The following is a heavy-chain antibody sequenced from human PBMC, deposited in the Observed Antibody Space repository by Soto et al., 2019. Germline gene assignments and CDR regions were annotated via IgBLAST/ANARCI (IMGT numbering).Heavy chain of an antibody. D-gene: IGHD3-16*01. Sequence: QVLLVQSGAEVKKPGASVKVSCKASGYTFTNFDLTWVRQAAGQGLEWMGWMNPSNGSTVYAQRFQGRVTMTRDTSLSTAYMELSSLTSEDTAVYYCARGSFQDDVWGSYLLNWFDPWGQGTLVTVSS. CDR1: GYTFTNFD. CDR2: MNPSNGST. CDR3: ARGSFQDDVWGSYLLNWFDP. V-gene: IGHV1-8*01. J-gene: IGHJ5*02.